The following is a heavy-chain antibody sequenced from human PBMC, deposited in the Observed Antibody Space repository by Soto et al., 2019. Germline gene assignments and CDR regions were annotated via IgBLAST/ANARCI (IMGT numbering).Heavy chain of an antibody. CDR3: AGDGVAPGAFIH. D-gene: IGHD2-8*02. CDR2: ITLVFGTA. CDR1: GGTVRTYT. J-gene: IGHJ4*02. V-gene: IGHV1-69*01. Sequence: QVQLVQSGAEVKKPGSSVKVSCKASGGTVRTYTSSWVRQAPGQGLEWMGGITLVFGTADYAQKFQGRVTITADESTSTADTEMSMLRYVDTAVYYCAGDGVAPGAFIHWGQGPLVTVSS.